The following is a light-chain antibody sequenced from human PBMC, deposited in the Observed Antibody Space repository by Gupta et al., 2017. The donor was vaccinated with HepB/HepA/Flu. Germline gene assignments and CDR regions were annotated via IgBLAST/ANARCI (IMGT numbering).Light chain of an antibody. J-gene: IGKJ5*01. Sequence: EIVLTQSPGTLSLSPGESATLSCRASQSLSSNYLAWYQQKPGQSPRPLIFRASSRATGIPDRFSGSGSGTDFTLTISRPESEDLAVYYCQQYFSSLTFGQGTRLEIE. CDR3: QQYFSSLT. CDR2: RAS. V-gene: IGKV3-20*01. CDR1: QSLSSNY.